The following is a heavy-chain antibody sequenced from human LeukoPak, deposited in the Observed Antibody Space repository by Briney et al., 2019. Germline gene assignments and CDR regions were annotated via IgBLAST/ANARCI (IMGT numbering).Heavy chain of an antibody. CDR1: GGSNSSHY. D-gene: IGHD3-16*01. Sequence: SETLSLTCTVSGGSNSSHYWSWIRQPPGKGLEWIGYIYYSGSTNYNPSLKSRVTISVDTSKNQFSLKLSSVTAADTAVYYCARGRYGDLYGMDVWGQGTTVTVSS. J-gene: IGHJ6*02. V-gene: IGHV4-59*11. CDR2: IYYSGST. CDR3: ARGRYGDLYGMDV.